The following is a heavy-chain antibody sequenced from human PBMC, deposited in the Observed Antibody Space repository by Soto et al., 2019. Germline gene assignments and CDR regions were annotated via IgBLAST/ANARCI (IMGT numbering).Heavy chain of an antibody. D-gene: IGHD5-12*01. CDR1: GGSTSSGGYY. J-gene: IGHJ4*02. CDR2: IYYSGST. Sequence: QVQLQESGPGLVKPSQTLSLTCTVSGGSTSSGGYYWSWIRQHPGKGLEWVGYIYYSGSTYYNPSLTSRVTISVDTSKNQFSLMLSSVTAADTAVYYCARDGSGYASFDYWGQGTLVTVSS. V-gene: IGHV4-31*03. CDR3: ARDGSGYASFDY.